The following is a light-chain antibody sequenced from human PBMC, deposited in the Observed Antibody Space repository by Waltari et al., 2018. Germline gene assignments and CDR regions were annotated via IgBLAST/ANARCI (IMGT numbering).Light chain of an antibody. J-gene: IGKJ2*01. CDR2: NAS. Sequence: DIQMTQSPSILSASVGDTVTITCRASQAIGSHLAWYQKKQGKAPKPLIYNASNLHIGVPSRFSGSGSVTDFTLTISSLQAEDFSTYYCQLYDSASIYTFGQGTKVEIK. CDR3: QLYDSASIYT. V-gene: IGKV1-16*01. CDR1: QAIGSH.